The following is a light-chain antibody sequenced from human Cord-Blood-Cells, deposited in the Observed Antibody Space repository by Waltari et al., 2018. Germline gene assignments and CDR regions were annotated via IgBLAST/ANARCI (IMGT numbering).Light chain of an antibody. CDR2: AAS. Sequence: DIQMIQSPSSLSASVGDRVTITCRASQSISSYFNWYQQKPGKAPKRLIYAASSLHSGVPSRCSGSGSGTDVTLTISSLQPEDCATYYCQQSYSTPLTVGGGTKVEIK. CDR3: QQSYSTPLT. V-gene: IGKV1-39*01. J-gene: IGKJ4*01. CDR1: QSISSY.